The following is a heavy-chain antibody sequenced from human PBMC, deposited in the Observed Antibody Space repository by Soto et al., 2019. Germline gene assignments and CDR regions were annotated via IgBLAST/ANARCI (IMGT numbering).Heavy chain of an antibody. J-gene: IGHJ4*02. CDR3: AGRVAMSSVVAAGTFFFDY. D-gene: IGHD6-13*01. V-gene: IGHV4-39*01. Sequence: QLQLQESGPGLVKPSETLSLTCTVSGGSISSSSYYWGWIRQPPGKGLEWIGSIYYSGSTYYNPSLKSHVTLSVDTSKNQFSLKLSSVTAADTAVYYCAGRVAMSSVVAAGTFFFDYWGQGTLVTVSS. CDR2: IYYSGST. CDR1: GGSISSSSYY.